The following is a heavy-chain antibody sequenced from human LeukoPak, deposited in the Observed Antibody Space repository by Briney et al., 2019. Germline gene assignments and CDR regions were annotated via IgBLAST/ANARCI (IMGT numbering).Heavy chain of an antibody. CDR1: GGSISSSSHY. CDR2: IYYSGSS. V-gene: IGHV4-39*01. J-gene: IGHJ4*02. Sequence: SETLSLTCTVSGGSISSSSHYWGWIRQPPGKELEWIVSIYYSGSSYYNPSLKSRVTISVDTSKNQFSLKLSSVTAADTAVYYCARLFHYYDSSAYPTLDYWGQGTLVTVSS. D-gene: IGHD3-22*01. CDR3: ARLFHYYDSSAYPTLDY.